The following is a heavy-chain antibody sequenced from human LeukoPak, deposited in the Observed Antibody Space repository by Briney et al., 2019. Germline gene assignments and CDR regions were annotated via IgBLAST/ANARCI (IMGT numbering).Heavy chain of an antibody. J-gene: IGHJ4*02. CDR1: GGSISSNNW. V-gene: IGHV4-4*02. D-gene: IGHD1-1*01. CDR2: IYHSGSP. CDR3: ARVNINNWHSCDY. Sequence: SETLSLTCAVSGGSISSNNWWGWVRQPPGKGLEWIGEIYHSGSPNYNPSLKSRVTISVDKSRNHFSLSLSSVTAADTAVYYCARVNINNWHSCDYWGQGTLVTVSS.